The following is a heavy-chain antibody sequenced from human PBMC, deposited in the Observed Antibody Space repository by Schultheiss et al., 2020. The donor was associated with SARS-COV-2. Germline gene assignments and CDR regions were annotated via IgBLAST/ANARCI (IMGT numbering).Heavy chain of an antibody. J-gene: IGHJ5*02. V-gene: IGHV4-31*03. CDR1: GGSISSSSYY. CDR3: ARVVTMWFDP. CDR2: IYYSGST. D-gene: IGHD4-11*01. Sequence: SQTLSLTCTVSGGSISSSSYYWGWIRQHPGKGLEWIGYIYYSGSTYYNPSLKSRVTISVDTSKNQFSLKLSSVTAADTAVYFCARVVTMWFDPWGQGTLVTVSS.